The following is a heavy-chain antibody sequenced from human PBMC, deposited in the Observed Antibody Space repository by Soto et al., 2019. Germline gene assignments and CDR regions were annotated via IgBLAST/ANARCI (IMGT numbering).Heavy chain of an antibody. V-gene: IGHV1-69*13. CDR1: GGTFSSYA. CDR2: IIPIFGTA. D-gene: IGHD3-10*01. Sequence: GASVKVSCKASGGTFSSYAISWVRQAPGQGLEWMGGIIPIFGTANYAQKFQGRVTITADESTSTAYMELSSLRSEDTAVYYCARALLWLGELYNYFDYWGQGTLVTVSS. J-gene: IGHJ4*02. CDR3: ARALLWLGELYNYFDY.